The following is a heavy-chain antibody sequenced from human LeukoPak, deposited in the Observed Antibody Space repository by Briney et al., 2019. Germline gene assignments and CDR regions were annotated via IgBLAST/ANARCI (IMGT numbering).Heavy chain of an antibody. CDR2: IYYSGST. D-gene: IGHD3-3*01. CDR1: GGSISSYY. V-gene: IGHV4-59*01. Sequence: SETLSLTCTVSGGSISSYYWSWIRQPPGKGLEWIGYIYYSGSTNYNPSLKSRVTISVDTSKNQFSLKLSSVTAADTAVCYCARVDYDFWSGYQGSFDYWGQGTLVTVSS. CDR3: ARVDYDFWSGYQGSFDY. J-gene: IGHJ4*02.